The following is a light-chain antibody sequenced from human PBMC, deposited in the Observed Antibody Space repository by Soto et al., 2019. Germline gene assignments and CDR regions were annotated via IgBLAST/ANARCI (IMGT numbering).Light chain of an antibody. V-gene: IGLV1-44*01. CDR2: TND. Sequence: QSALTQPPSASGTPGQRVTISCSGSSSNIGSKTVNWYQQLPGTAPKLLIYTNDRRPSGVPDRFSVSKSGTSASLAISGLQSEDEADYFCAAWDDSLNVLFGGGTKLTVL. CDR1: SSNIGSKT. CDR3: AAWDDSLNVL. J-gene: IGLJ2*01.